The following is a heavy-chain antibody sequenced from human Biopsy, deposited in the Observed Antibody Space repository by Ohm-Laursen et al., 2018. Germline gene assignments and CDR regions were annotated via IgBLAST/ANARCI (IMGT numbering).Heavy chain of an antibody. CDR3: ARGYGGSSRYFDL. CDR2: VFHSGLT. Sequence: GTLSLTCTVSGDDSIASYYWSWIRQSPEKGLEWIGFVFHSGLTSYHPSLRSRVSISVDSSKNQFYLNLSSLTPADTAVYFCARGYGGSSRYFDLWGRDTQVTVSS. V-gene: IGHV4-59*01. CDR1: GDDSIASYY. J-gene: IGHJ2*01. D-gene: IGHD3-16*01.